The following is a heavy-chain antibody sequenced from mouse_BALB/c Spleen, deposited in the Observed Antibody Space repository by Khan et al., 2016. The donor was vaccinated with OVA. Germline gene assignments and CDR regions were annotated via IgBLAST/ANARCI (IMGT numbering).Heavy chain of an antibody. Sequence: VQLQESGPGLVAPSQSLSITCTVAGFSLNNYDISWVRQPPGEGLEWLGVIWTGGGTNYNSAFMSRLSISKDNSKSQVFLKMNSLQSDDTAIYYCVSRGNYCGSFYWYFDVWGARTTVTVSS. J-gene: IGHJ1*01. CDR3: VSRGNYCGSFYWYFDV. CDR2: IWTGGGT. CDR1: GFSLNNYD. V-gene: IGHV2-9-2*01. D-gene: IGHD1-1*01.